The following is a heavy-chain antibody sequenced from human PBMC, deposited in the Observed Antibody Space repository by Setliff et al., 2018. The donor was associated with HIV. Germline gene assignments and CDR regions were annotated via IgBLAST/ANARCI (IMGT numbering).Heavy chain of an antibody. CDR2: IYYTGST. J-gene: IGHJ4*02. Sequence: SETLSLTCTVSGGSISSYYWSWIRQPPGKRLEWIGYIYYTGSTNYNPSLKSRVTISLDTSKKQFSLKLTSVTAADTAVYYCVTFSSWYSRLDFWGPGMLVTVSS. CDR1: GGSISSYY. V-gene: IGHV4-59*12. CDR3: VTFSSWYSRLDF. D-gene: IGHD3-22*01.